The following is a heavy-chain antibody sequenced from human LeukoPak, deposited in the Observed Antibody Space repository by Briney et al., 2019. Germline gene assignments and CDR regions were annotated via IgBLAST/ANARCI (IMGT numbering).Heavy chain of an antibody. CDR2: ISSSSVYI. CDR1: GFTFSYYT. V-gene: IGHV3-21*01. J-gene: IGHJ3*02. Sequence: PGGSLRLSCAASGFTFSYYTMNWVRQAPGKGLEWVSSISSSSVYIYYADSVKGRFTISRDNSKNTLYLQMNSLRAEDTAVYYCANHCSGGSCYEDDAFDIWGQGTMVTVSS. D-gene: IGHD2-15*01. CDR3: ANHCSGGSCYEDDAFDI.